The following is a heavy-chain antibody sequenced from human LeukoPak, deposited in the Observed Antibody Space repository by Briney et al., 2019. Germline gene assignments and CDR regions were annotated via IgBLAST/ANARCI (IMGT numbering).Heavy chain of an antibody. CDR1: GFTFSSYG. D-gene: IGHD1-1*01. CDR2: ISGNSGDT. Sequence: GGSLRLSCAASGFTFSSYGMHWVRQAPGKGLEWLSYISGNSGDTNYADSVKGRFTISRDNAKNSLYLQMNSLRVEDTAVYYCARDPRTVRIWGQGTLVTVSS. J-gene: IGHJ4*02. V-gene: IGHV3-21*05. CDR3: ARDPRTVRI.